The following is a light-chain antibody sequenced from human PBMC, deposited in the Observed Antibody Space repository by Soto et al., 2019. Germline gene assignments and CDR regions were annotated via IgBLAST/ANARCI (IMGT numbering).Light chain of an antibody. V-gene: IGKV3-15*01. Sequence: EIVMTQSPATLSVSPGERATLSCRASQSVSSNLAWYQQKPGQAPRLLIYGASTRATGIPARFSGSGSGTEFTRTISSLQSEEFAGYYCQQYNNWPPITCGQETKLEIK. CDR3: QQYNNWPPIT. J-gene: IGKJ2*01. CDR2: GAS. CDR1: QSVSSN.